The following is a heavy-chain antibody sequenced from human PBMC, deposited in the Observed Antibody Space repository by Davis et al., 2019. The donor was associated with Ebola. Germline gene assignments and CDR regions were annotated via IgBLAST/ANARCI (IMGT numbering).Heavy chain of an antibody. D-gene: IGHD3-22*01. CDR2: ISGSDSST. Sequence: GESLKISCAASGFTFSNYAMTWVRQAPGKGLEWVSGISGSDSSTYYADSVKGRFTISRDKTKNTLYLQMNSLRAEDTAVYYCAKSFYYDSSGYYGYYFDYWGQGTLVTVSS. J-gene: IGHJ4*02. CDR1: GFTFSNYA. CDR3: AKSFYYDSSGYYGYYFDY. V-gene: IGHV3-23*01.